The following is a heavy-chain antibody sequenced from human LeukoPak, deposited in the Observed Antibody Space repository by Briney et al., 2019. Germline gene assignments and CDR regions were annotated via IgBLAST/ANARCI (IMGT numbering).Heavy chain of an antibody. V-gene: IGHV4-4*07. Sequence: SETLSLTCTVSGGSISSYYWSWIRQPAGKGLEWIGRIYTSGSTNYNPSLKSRVTMSVDTSKNQFSLKLSSVTAADTALYYCARASGFWSGYSFNYFDYWGQGTLVTVSS. CDR2: IYTSGST. CDR1: GGSISSYY. J-gene: IGHJ4*02. CDR3: ARASGFWSGYSFNYFDY. D-gene: IGHD3-3*01.